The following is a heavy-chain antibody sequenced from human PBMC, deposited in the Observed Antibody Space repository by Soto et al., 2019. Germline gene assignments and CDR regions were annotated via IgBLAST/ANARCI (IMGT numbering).Heavy chain of an antibody. CDR1: GGSFSGYY. CDR3: ARESHDILTGPPWVWYFDL. D-gene: IGHD3-9*01. Sequence: QVQLQQWGAGPLRPLETLSLTCGVSGGSFSGYYWAWIRQSPGKGLEWIGEINDRGSINYNPSLKSRVSISGDTSKNHYSLNLRSVTAADTAVYYCARESHDILTGPPWVWYFDLWGCGTLVTVSS. V-gene: IGHV4-34*01. CDR2: INDRGSI. J-gene: IGHJ2*01.